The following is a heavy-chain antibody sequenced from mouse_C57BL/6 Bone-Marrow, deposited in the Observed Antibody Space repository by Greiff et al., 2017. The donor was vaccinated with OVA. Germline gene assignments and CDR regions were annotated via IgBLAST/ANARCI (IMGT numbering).Heavy chain of an antibody. CDR1: GYTFTSYW. CDR3: ASPHYDYDSAMDY. V-gene: IGHV1-52*01. J-gene: IGHJ4*01. Sequence: QVQLQQPGAELVRPGSSVKLSCKASGYTFTSYWMHWVKQRPIQGLEWIGNIDPSDSETHYNQKFKDKATLTVDKSSRTAYMQLSSLTSEDSAVYYCASPHYDYDSAMDYWGQGTSVTVSS. CDR2: IDPSDSET. D-gene: IGHD2-4*01.